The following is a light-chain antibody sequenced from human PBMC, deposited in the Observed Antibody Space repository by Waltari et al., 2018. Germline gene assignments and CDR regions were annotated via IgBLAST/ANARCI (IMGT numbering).Light chain of an antibody. Sequence: QSALTQPASVSGSPGQSITIPCTGFTSDIAFDSWYQHHPPRAPNLLLYDVGNRPSGVSNRFSGSKSGNAASLTISGLQAEDEADYYCSSNTSSGTLYVFGTGTKVTVL. V-gene: IGLV2-14*03. CDR2: DVG. CDR3: SSNTSSGTLYV. J-gene: IGLJ1*01. CDR1: TSDIAF.